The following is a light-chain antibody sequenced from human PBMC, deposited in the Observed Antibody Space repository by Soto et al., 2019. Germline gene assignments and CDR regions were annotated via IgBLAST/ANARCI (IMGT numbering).Light chain of an antibody. V-gene: IGKV3-15*01. CDR2: GAS. J-gene: IGKJ2*01. CDR3: QQYKDWPPYT. CDR1: QRISSN. Sequence: EILMTQSQATLSFSPGERATLSCRASQRISSNVAWYQQKPGQAPRLLIYGASTRATGVPARFSGGGSGTEFTLTISSLPSEDFAVYFCQQYKDWPPYTFGQGTKLEIK.